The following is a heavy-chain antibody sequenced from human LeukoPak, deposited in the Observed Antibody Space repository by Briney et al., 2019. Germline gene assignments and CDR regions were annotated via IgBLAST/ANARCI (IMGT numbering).Heavy chain of an antibody. CDR1: GGTFSSYV. CDR2: IIPILGIA. J-gene: IGHJ4*02. CDR3: AGLSSGYYTYFDY. Sequence: ASVKVSCKASGGTFSSYVISWVRQAPGQGLEWMGRIIPILGIANYAQKFQGRVTITADKSTSTAYMELSSLRSEDTAVYYCAGLSSGYYTYFDYWGQGTLVTVSS. D-gene: IGHD3-22*01. V-gene: IGHV1-69*04.